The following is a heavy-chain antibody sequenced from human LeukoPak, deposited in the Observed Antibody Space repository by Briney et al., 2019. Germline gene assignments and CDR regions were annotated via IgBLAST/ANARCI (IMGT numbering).Heavy chain of an antibody. CDR2: INHSGST. CDR1: GGSFSGYY. V-gene: IGHV4-34*01. Sequence: SETLSLTCAVYGGSFSGYYWSWIRQPPGKGLEWIGEINHSGSTNYNPSLKSRVTISVDTSKNQFSLKLSSVTAADTAVYCCAREGSYLNWFDPWGQGALVTVSS. CDR3: AREGSYLNWFDP. D-gene: IGHD1-26*01. J-gene: IGHJ5*02.